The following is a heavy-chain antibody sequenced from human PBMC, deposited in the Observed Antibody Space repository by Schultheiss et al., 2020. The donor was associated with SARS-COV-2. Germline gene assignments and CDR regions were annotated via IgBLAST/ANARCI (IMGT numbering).Heavy chain of an antibody. J-gene: IGHJ6*02. CDR3: AREKFTGYYYYGMDV. Sequence: GGSLRLSCAASGFTFSSYSMNWVRQAPGKGLEWVSSISSSSSYIYYADSVKGRFTISRDNAKNSLYLQLNNLRADDTAVYYCAREKFTGYYYYGMDVWGQGTTVTVSS. V-gene: IGHV3-21*01. D-gene: IGHD3-16*01. CDR2: ISSSSSYI. CDR1: GFTFSSYS.